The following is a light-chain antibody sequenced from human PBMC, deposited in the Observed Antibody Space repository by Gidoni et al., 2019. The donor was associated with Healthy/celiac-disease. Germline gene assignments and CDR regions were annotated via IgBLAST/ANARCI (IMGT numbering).Light chain of an antibody. CDR2: DAS. J-gene: IGKJ1*01. Sequence: DIVLTQSPATLSLSPGERATPSCRASQGVSSDLAWYQQKPGQAPRLLIYDASNRATGIPARFSGSGSGTDFTLTISSLEPEDFAVYYCQQRSNWPKTFGQGTKVEIK. CDR3: QQRSNWPKT. CDR1: QGVSSD. V-gene: IGKV3-11*01.